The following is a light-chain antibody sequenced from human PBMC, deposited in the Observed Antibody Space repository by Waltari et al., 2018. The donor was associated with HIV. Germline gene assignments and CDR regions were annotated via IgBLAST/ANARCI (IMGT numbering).Light chain of an antibody. CDR1: SSDIGYFDY. J-gene: IGLJ1*01. V-gene: IGLV2-11*01. CDR3: CSYAGTYTYV. CDR2: EVS. Sequence: QSALTQPRSVSGSPGQSVTISCPGTSSDIGYFDYVSWYQQYPGKAPQVIFYEVSQRPSGRPDRVTASKSGITASLTISGLQDEDEADYYCCSYAGTYTYVFGTGTTVTVL.